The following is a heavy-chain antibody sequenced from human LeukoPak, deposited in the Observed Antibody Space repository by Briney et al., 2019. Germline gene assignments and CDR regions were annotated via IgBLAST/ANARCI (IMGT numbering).Heavy chain of an antibody. D-gene: IGHD4-17*01. J-gene: IGHJ4*02. V-gene: IGHV3-48*01. CDR1: GFSISSYS. Sequence: SGGSLRLSCAASGFSISSYSMNWVRQAPGKRPEWISYIGIDSTTIIYRDSVKGRFTISRDNAKNSLYLQMNSLRAEDTAVYYCARDKDYGFTYWGQGTLVTVSS. CDR3: ARDKDYGFTY. CDR2: IGIDSTTI.